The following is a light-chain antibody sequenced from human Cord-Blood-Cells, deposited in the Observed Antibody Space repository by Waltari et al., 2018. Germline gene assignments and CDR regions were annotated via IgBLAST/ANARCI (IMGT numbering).Light chain of an antibody. CDR2: AAS. CDR3: LQHNSYPWT. V-gene: IGKV1-17*01. CDR1: QGIRNA. J-gene: IGKJ1*01. Sequence: DIKMTQSPSSLSAAVGDRVTITCRASQGIRNALCLYQQKPGKGPKLLIYAASSLQSGVPSRFSGSGSGTEFTLTISSLQPEDFATYYCLQHNSYPWTFGQGTKVEIK.